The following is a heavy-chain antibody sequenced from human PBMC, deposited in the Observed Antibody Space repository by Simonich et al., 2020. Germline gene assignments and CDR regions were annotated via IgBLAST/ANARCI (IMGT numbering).Heavy chain of an antibody. CDR2: INHSGST. CDR3: ARGLRVAAAGTAFQH. V-gene: IGHV4-34*01. J-gene: IGHJ1*01. Sequence: QVQLQQWGAGLLKPSETLSLTCAVYGGSFSGYYWIWIRQPPGKGLEWIGEINHSGSTNYNPSLKSRVTITVDTSKNQFSLKLSSVTAADTAVYYCARGLRVAAAGTAFQHWGQGTLVTVSS. CDR1: GGSFSGYY. D-gene: IGHD6-13*01.